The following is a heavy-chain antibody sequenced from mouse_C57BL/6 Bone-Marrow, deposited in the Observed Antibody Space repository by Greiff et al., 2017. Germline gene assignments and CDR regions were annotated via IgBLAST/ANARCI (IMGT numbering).Heavy chain of an antibody. CDR2: INPNNGGT. Sequence: VQLQQSGPELVKPGASVKIPCKASGYTFTDYNMDWVKQSHGKSLEWIGDINPNNGGTIYNQKFKGKATLTVDKSSSTAYMELRSLTSEDTAVYYCARSGLFYYGSPGFAYWGQGTLVTVSA. J-gene: IGHJ3*01. V-gene: IGHV1-18*01. D-gene: IGHD1-1*01. CDR3: ARSGLFYYGSPGFAY. CDR1: GYTFTDYN.